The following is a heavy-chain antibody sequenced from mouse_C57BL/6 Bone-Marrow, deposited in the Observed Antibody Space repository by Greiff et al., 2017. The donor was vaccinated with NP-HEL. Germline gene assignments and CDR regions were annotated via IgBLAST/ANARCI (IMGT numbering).Heavy chain of an antibody. CDR3: ARHLSGSSYGNY. Sequence: EVQLVESGGDLVKPGGSLKLSCAASGFTFSSYGMSWVRQTPDKRLEWVATISSGGSYTYYPDSVKGRFTISRDNAKNTLYLQMSSLKSEDTAMYYCARHLSGSSYGNYWGQGTTLTVSS. V-gene: IGHV5-6*01. CDR1: GFTFSSYG. D-gene: IGHD1-1*01. J-gene: IGHJ2*01. CDR2: ISSGGSYT.